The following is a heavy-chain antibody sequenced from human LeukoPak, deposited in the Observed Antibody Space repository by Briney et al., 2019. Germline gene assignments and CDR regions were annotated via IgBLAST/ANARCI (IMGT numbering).Heavy chain of an antibody. CDR1: GGSISSYY. CDR2: IYYSGST. V-gene: IGHV4-59*08. Sequence: SETLSLTCTVSGGSISSYYWSWIRQPPGKGLEWIGYIYYSGSTNYSPSLKSRVTISVDTSKNQFSLKLSSVTAADTAVYYCARGANWGSYYFDYWGQGTLVTVSS. J-gene: IGHJ4*02. CDR3: ARGANWGSYYFDY. D-gene: IGHD7-27*01.